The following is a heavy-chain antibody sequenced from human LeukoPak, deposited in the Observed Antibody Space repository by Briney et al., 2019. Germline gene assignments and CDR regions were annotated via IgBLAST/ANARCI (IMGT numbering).Heavy chain of an antibody. D-gene: IGHD3-10*01. CDR1: GFTFSTYA. J-gene: IGHJ4*02. CDR3: AKGHDNVIRGVTFDY. Sequence: PGGSLRLSCAASGFTFSTYAMSWVRQAPVKGLEWVSGISGSGGSTYYPDSVKGRFTIPRDNSKSTLYLQMNSLQAEDTALYYCAKGHDNVIRGVTFDYWGQGTLVTVSS. V-gene: IGHV3-23*01. CDR2: ISGSGGST.